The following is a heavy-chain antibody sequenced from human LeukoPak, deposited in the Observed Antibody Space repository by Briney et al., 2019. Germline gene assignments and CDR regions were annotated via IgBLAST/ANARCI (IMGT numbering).Heavy chain of an antibody. Sequence: TGGSLRLSCVVSGITLSNYGMSWVRQAPGKGLEWVSGISERGGSTNYADSVKGRFIISRDNSKNTLYLQMNSLRAEDTAVYYCARDYGGGLDYWGQGTLVTVSS. D-gene: IGHD4-23*01. V-gene: IGHV3-23*01. CDR2: ISERGGST. CDR3: ARDYGGGLDY. J-gene: IGHJ4*02. CDR1: GITLSNYG.